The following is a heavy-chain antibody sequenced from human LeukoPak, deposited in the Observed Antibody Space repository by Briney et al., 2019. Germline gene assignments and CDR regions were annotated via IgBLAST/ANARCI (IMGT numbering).Heavy chain of an antibody. V-gene: IGHV3-21*04. Sequence: GGSLRLSCAASGFTFSSYSMNWVRQAPGKGLEWVSSISSSSSYIYYADSVKGRFTISRDNAKNSLYLQMNSLRAEDTAVYYCASLALVYGGYDEDNDYWGQGTLVTVSS. CDR1: GFTFSSYS. D-gene: IGHD4-17*01. CDR3: ASLALVYGGYDEDNDY. CDR2: ISSSSSYI. J-gene: IGHJ4*02.